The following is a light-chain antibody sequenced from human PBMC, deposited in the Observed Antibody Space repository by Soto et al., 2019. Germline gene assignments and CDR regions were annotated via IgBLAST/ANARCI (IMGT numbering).Light chain of an antibody. CDR2: GTS. Sequence: EIVLTQSPGTLSLSPGERATLSCGASQSVGSTNLAWYQRKPGQAPRLLIYGTSSRPIGIPDRFSGSGSGTDFTLTISRLEPEDFAVYYCQQYDNSRWTFGQGTKVDIK. V-gene: IGKV3-20*01. CDR3: QQYDNSRWT. J-gene: IGKJ1*01. CDR1: QSVGSTN.